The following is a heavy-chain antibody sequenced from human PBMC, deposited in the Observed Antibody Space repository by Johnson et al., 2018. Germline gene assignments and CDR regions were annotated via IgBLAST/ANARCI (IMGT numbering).Heavy chain of an antibody. J-gene: IGHJ3*02. D-gene: IGHD3-22*01. CDR3: TTGGMIVVVKNAFDS. V-gene: IGHV1-69*01. CDR1: GGTFSSYV. CDR2: ILPFFGTT. Sequence: QVQLVESGAEVKKPGSSVKVSCKTSGGTFSSYVINWVRQAPGQGLEWMGGILPFFGTTKYAQKFQGRVTILADESTSTAYMGLHSLTSEDTAVYYCTTGGMIVVVKNAFDSGGQGTMVTVSS.